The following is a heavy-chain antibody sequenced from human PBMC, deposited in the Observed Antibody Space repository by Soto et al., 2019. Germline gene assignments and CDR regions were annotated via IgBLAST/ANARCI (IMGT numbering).Heavy chain of an antibody. J-gene: IGHJ4*02. Sequence: PSETLSLTCTVSGGSISSSSYYWGWIRQPPGKGLEWIGSFYYSGSTYYNPSLRSRVTLSVGTSKNQFSLKLNSVTAADTAMYYCATWTLERLPTPGPFDYWGQGTLVTVSS. D-gene: IGHD2-21*01. CDR1: GGSISSSSYY. V-gene: IGHV4-39*01. CDR3: ATWTLERLPTPGPFDY. CDR2: FYYSGST.